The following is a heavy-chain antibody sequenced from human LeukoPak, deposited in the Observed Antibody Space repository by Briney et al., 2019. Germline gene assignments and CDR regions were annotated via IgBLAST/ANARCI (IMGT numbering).Heavy chain of an antibody. D-gene: IGHD2-21*01. J-gene: IGHJ4*02. CDR3: ARADRLHGGPYLIGP. CDR2: INPNSGGT. V-gene: IGHV1-2*02. Sequence: GASVKVSCKASGYTFTNYDIFWMRQASGQGLELMGWINPNSGGTSTAQKFQGRVTITRDTSITTVYMEVGWLTSDDTAIYYCARADRLHGGPYLIGPWGQGTLVTVSS. CDR1: GYTFTNYD.